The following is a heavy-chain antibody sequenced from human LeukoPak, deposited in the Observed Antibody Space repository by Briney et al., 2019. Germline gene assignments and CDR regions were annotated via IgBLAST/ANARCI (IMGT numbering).Heavy chain of an antibody. D-gene: IGHD3-22*01. Sequence: GGSLRLSCAASGFSFSDYVMSWVRQAPGQGLEWVSNISGRGRGTYSADSVKGRFTSSRDNAKNTLYLQMNSLRAEDTAVYYCASSVVVMDAFDIWGQGTMVTVSS. CDR3: ASSVVVMDAFDI. V-gene: IGHV3-23*01. CDR1: GFSFSDYV. J-gene: IGHJ3*02. CDR2: ISGRGRGT.